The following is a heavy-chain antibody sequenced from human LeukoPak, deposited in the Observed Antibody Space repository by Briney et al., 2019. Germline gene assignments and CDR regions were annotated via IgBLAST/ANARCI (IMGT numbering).Heavy chain of an antibody. CDR1: GFTFSDHY. D-gene: IGHD2-2*01. CDR2: TRNKANSYTT. V-gene: IGHV3-72*01. CDR3: ARARIGYCSSTSCPG. Sequence: GGSLRLSCAASGFTFSDHYMDWVRQAPGKGLEWVGRTRNKANSYTTEYAASAKGRFTISRDDSKNSLYLQMNSLKTEDTAVYYCARARIGYCSSTSCPGWGQGTLVTVSS. J-gene: IGHJ4*02.